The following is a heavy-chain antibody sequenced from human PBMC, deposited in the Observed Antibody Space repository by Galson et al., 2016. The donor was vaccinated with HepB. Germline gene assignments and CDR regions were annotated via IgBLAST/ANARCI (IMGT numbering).Heavy chain of an antibody. Sequence: SETLSLTCTVSGDSISSFYWSWIRQPPGKGLEWIGFGHSSGSSSYNSSLKSRVTISVDTSKNQFSLRLRSVTAADTAVYYCARNRPRMGVTDAFDIWGQGTMVTVSS. V-gene: IGHV4-59*01. CDR1: GDSISSFY. CDR3: ARNRPRMGVTDAFDI. D-gene: IGHD1-26*01. J-gene: IGHJ3*02. CDR2: GHSSGSS.